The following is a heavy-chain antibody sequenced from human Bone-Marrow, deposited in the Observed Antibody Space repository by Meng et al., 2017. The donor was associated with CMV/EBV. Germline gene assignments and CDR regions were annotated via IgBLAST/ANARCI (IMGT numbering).Heavy chain of an antibody. Sequence: GESLKISCEASGFPFSSFWMSWVRQAPGKGLEWVANIKEDGSETFYVDSVKGRFTISRDNAKNSLYLQMNSLRVEDTAIYYCARDVRHRDSGPPWGPGPRVTGSS. J-gene: IGHJ5*02. CDR3: ARDVRHRDSGPP. CDR1: GFPFSSFW. V-gene: IGHV3-7*01. D-gene: IGHD3-10*02. CDR2: IKEDGSET.